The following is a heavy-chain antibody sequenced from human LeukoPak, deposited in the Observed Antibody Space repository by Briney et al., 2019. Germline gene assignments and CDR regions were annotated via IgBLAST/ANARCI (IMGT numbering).Heavy chain of an antibody. CDR2: VNPSGGTT. D-gene: IGHD1-26*01. Sequence: ASVKVSCKASGYTFTSNYLHWLRQAPGQGLERMGIVNPSGGTTSYAQKFQGRVTMTTDTSTSTLYMELSALRSDDTAVFYCARAFTSGTLDFWGQGTLVTVSS. V-gene: IGHV1-46*01. CDR3: ARAFTSGTLDF. J-gene: IGHJ4*02. CDR1: GYTFTSNY.